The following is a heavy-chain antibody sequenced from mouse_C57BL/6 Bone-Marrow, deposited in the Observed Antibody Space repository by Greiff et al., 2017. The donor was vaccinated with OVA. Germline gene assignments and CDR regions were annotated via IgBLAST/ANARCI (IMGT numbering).Heavy chain of an antibody. CDR3: ARDLSGNYHY. Sequence: EVKLQESGGGLVKPGGSLKLSCAASGFTFSDYGMHWVRQAPEKGLEWVAYISSGSSTIYYADTVKGRFTISRDNAKNTLFLQMTSLRSEDTAMYYCARDLSGNYHYWGQGTTLTVSS. J-gene: IGHJ2*01. CDR1: GFTFSDYG. CDR2: ISSGSSTI. D-gene: IGHD2-1*01. V-gene: IGHV5-17*01.